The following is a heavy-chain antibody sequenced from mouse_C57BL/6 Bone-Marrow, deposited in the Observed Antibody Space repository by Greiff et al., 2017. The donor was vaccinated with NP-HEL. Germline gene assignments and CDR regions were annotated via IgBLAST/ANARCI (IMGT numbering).Heavy chain of an antibody. V-gene: IGHV1-75*01. CDR3: ARWGPYYYGSSYGGDY. J-gene: IGHJ2*01. CDR2: IFPGSGST. D-gene: IGHD1-1*01. Sequence: VQLQQSGPELVKPGASVKISCKASGYTFTDYYINWVKQRPGQGLEWIGWIFPGSGSTYYNEKFKGKATLTVDKSSSTAYMLLSSLTSEDSAVYFCARWGPYYYGSSYGGDYWGQGTTRTVSS. CDR1: GYTFTDYY.